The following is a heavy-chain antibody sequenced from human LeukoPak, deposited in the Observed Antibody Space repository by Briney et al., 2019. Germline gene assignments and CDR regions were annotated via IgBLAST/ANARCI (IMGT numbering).Heavy chain of an antibody. CDR2: ISGSGGST. CDR1: GFTFSSYA. J-gene: IGHJ4*02. CDR3: AKDPNIMIPLGY. Sequence: PGGSLRLSCAASGFTFSSYAMSWVRQAPGKGLEGVSAISGSGGSTYYADSVKGRFTISRDNSKNRVYVQMKSLRAEDTAVYYCAKDPNIMIPLGYWGQGTLVTVSS. D-gene: IGHD3-16*01. V-gene: IGHV3-23*01.